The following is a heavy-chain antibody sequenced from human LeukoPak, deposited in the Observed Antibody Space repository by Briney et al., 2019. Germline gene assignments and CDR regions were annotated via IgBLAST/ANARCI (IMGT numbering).Heavy chain of an antibody. J-gene: IGHJ3*02. CDR3: AREYYYDSSGYWTDAFDI. V-gene: IGHV4-34*01. CDR2: INHSGST. Sequence: SETLSLTCAVYGGSFSGYYWSWIRQPPGKGLEWIGEINHSGSTNYNPSLKSRVTISVDTSKNQFSLKQSSVTAADTAVYYCAREYYYDSSGYWTDAFDIWGQGTMVTVSS. CDR1: GGSFSGYY. D-gene: IGHD3-22*01.